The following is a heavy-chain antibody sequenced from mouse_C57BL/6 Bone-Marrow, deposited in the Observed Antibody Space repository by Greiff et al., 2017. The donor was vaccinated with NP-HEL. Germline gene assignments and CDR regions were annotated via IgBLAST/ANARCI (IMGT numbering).Heavy chain of an antibody. CDR1: GYAFTSYL. CDR3: AREPYGPHAY. D-gene: IGHD6-1*01. Sequence: QVQLQQSGAELVRPGTSVKVSCKASGYAFTSYLIEWVKQRPGQGLEWIGVINPAGGGTNYNEKFKGKATLTADKSSSTAYMQLSSLTSEDSAVEVCAREPYGPHAYWGQGTLVTVSA. CDR2: INPAGGGT. V-gene: IGHV1-54*01. J-gene: IGHJ3*01.